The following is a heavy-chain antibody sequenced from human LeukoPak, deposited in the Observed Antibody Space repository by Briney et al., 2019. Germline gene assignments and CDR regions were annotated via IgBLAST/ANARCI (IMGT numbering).Heavy chain of an antibody. V-gene: IGHV4-61*02. Sequence: SQTLSLTCTVSGDSINSDGFFWSWIRQPAGKGLEWIGRISSSGGTNYSPSLKSRVAISIDTSNNQFSLHLSSVTAADTAVYHCASQEYFQHWGQGTLVTVSS. CDR2: ISSSGGT. CDR3: ASQEYFQH. J-gene: IGHJ1*01. CDR1: GDSINSDGFF.